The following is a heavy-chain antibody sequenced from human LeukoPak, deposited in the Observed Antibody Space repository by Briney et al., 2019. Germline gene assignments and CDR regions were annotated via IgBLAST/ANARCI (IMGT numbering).Heavy chain of an antibody. V-gene: IGHV4-34*01. CDR2: INHYGST. J-gene: IGHJ5*02. CDR3: ARGSEQQLVAWFDP. D-gene: IGHD6-13*01. Sequence: SETLSLTCAVYGESLSNHYWSWIRQPPGKGLEWIGEINHYGSTNYNPSLKSRITISVDTSKNQFSLKLSSVTAADTAVYYCARGSEQQLVAWFDPWGQGTLVTVSS. CDR1: GESLSNHY.